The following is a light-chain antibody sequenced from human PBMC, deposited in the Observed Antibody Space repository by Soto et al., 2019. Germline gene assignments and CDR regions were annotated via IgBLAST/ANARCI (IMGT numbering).Light chain of an antibody. V-gene: IGKV3D-20*02. CDR2: GAS. CDR1: QSVSSSF. CDR3: QQRSNWLWT. Sequence: VLTQSPGALSLSPGERATLSCTSSQSVSSSFLAWYQQKPGQAPRLLIYGASSRATGIPDRFSGSGSGTDFTLTISSLEPEDFAVYYCQQRSNWLWTFGQGTKVDIK. J-gene: IGKJ1*01.